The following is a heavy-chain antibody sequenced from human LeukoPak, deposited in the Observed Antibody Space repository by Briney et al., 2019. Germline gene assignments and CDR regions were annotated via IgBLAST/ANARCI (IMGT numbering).Heavy chain of an antibody. CDR2: IYHSGST. Sequence: KPSETLSLTCTVSGYSISSGYYWGWIRQPPGKGLEWIGSIYHSGSTYYNPSLKSRDTISVDTSKNQFSLKLSSVTAADTAVYYCARVYCSSTSCYWFDPWGQGTLVTVSS. V-gene: IGHV4-38-2*02. CDR3: ARVYCSSTSCYWFDP. J-gene: IGHJ5*02. D-gene: IGHD2-2*01. CDR1: GYSISSGYY.